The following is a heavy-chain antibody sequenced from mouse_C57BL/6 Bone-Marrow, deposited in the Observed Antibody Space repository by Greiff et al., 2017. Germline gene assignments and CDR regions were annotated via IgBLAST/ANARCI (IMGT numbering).Heavy chain of an antibody. CDR1: GFNIKDDY. V-gene: IGHV14-4*01. D-gene: IGHD2-3*01. J-gene: IGHJ3*01. CDR2: IDPENGDT. Sequence: VHVKQSGAELVRPGASVKLSCTASGFNIKDDYMHWVKQRPEQGLEWIGWIDPENGDTEYASKFQGKATITADTSSNTAYLQLSSLTSEDTAVYYCTTFDGYYYWGQGTLVTVSA. CDR3: TTFDGYYY.